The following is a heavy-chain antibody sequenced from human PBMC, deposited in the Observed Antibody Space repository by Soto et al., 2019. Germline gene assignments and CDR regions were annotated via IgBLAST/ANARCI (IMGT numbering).Heavy chain of an antibody. CDR2: IIPIFGTA. D-gene: IGHD2-15*01. V-gene: IGHV1-69*13. J-gene: IGHJ4*02. CDR3: ARGPPWGTVVYYFDY. CDR1: GGTFSSYA. Sequence: SVKVSCKASGGTFSSYAISWVRQAPGQGLEWMGGIIPIFGTANYAQKFHGRVTITADESTSTAYMELSSLRSEDTSVYYCARGPPWGTVVYYFDYWGQGTLVTVSS.